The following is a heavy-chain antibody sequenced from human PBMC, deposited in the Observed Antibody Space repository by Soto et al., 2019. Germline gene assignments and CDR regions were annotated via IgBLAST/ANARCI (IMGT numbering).Heavy chain of an antibody. CDR1: GGSISSSSYY. V-gene: IGHV4-39*01. J-gene: IGHJ4*02. Sequence: PSETLSLTCTVSGGSISSSSYYWGWIRQPPGKGLEWIGSIYYSGSTYYNTSLKNQVTISVDTSKNQFSLKLSSVTAADTAVYYCARHTPAISISDHWGQGTLVTVS. CDR2: IYYSGST. D-gene: IGHD2-15*01. CDR3: ARHTPAISISDH.